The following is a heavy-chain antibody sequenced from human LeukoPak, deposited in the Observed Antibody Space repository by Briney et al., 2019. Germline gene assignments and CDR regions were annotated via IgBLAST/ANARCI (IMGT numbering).Heavy chain of an antibody. Sequence: GGSLRLSCAASGLTFSSYGMNWVRQAPGKGLEWVSGISGSGDTTYYADSVKGRFTISRDNSKNTLYLQMNNLRDDDTAVYNSAKSAPPGKFLRFDPWGQGTLVTVSS. CDR1: GLTFSSYG. CDR2: ISGSGDTT. V-gene: IGHV3-23*01. D-gene: IGHD3-10*01. CDR3: AKSAPPGKFLRFDP. J-gene: IGHJ5*02.